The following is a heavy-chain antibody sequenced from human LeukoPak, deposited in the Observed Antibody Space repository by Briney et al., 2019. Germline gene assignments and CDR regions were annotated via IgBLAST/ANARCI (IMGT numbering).Heavy chain of an antibody. Sequence: SETLSLTCTVSGGSISIGSYYWSWIRQPAGRGLEWIGRSYTSGSTNYNHPLKSRVTISVDTSKNQSSLKLRSVPAADTAVYYCARDKAAHAYYYYYGMDVWRQATTVTVSS. V-gene: IGHV4-61*02. CDR2: SYTSGST. CDR1: GGSISIGSYY. D-gene: IGHD6-6*01. CDR3: ARDKAAHAYYYYYGMDV. J-gene: IGHJ6*02.